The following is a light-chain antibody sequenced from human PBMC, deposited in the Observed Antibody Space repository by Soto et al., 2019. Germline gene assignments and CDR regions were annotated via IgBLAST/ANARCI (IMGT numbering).Light chain of an antibody. Sequence: QLVLTQPPSASGTPGQRVTISCSGSSSNIGSNTVNWYQQLPGTAPKLLIYSNNQRPSGVPDRFSGSKSGTSASLAISGLQYEDEADYYCAAWDESLNGRVVFGGGTKVTVL. J-gene: IGLJ2*01. CDR3: AAWDESLNGRVV. CDR1: SSNIGSNT. CDR2: SNN. V-gene: IGLV1-44*01.